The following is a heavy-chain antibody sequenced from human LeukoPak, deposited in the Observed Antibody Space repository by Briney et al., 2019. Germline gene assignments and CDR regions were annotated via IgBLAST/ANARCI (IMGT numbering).Heavy chain of an antibody. CDR2: ISSSGSTI. Sequence: GGSLRLSCAASGFTFSSYEMNWVRQAPGKGLEWVSYISSSGSTIYYADSVKGRFTISRDNAKNSLYLQMNSLRAEDTAVYYCARGNPYCSSTSCYHWFDPWGQGALVTVSS. CDR3: ARGNPYCSSTSCYHWFDP. J-gene: IGHJ5*02. V-gene: IGHV3-48*03. CDR1: GFTFSSYE. D-gene: IGHD2-2*01.